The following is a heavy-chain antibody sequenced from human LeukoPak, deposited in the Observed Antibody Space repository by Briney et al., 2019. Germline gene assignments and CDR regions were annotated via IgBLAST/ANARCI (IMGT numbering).Heavy chain of an antibody. CDR2: INPNSGDT. J-gene: IGHJ6*03. Sequence: ASVKVSCKASGYTFTGYYMHWVRQAPGQRLEWMGWINPNSGDTNYAQKFQGRVTMTRDTSISTAYMELSSLRSDDTAVYYCSRDFGEPTGYYMDVWGKGTTVTVSS. D-gene: IGHD3-3*01. CDR3: SRDFGEPTGYYMDV. CDR1: GYTFTGYY. V-gene: IGHV1-2*02.